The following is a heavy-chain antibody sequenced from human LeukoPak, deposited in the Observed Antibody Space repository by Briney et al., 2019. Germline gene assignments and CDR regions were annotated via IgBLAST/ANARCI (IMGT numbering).Heavy chain of an antibody. Sequence: GGSLRLSCAASGFTFDDYAMHWVRQAPGKGLEWVSGISWNSGSIGYADSVKGRFTISRDNAKNSLYLQMNSLRAEDTALYYCAKVGDILTGRDAFDIWGQGTMVTVSS. CDR3: AKVGDILTGRDAFDI. J-gene: IGHJ3*02. V-gene: IGHV3-9*01. CDR2: ISWNSGSI. CDR1: GFTFDDYA. D-gene: IGHD3-9*01.